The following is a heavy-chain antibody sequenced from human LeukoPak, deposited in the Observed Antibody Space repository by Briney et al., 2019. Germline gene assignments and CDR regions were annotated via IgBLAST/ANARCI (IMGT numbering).Heavy chain of an antibody. CDR3: AGSSHDFWSGYYLKAYYYYGMDV. CDR2: INHSGST. Sequence: SETLSLTCAVYGGSFSGYYWSWIRQPPGKGLEWIGEINHSGSTNYNPSLKSRVTISVVTSKNQFSLKLSSVTAADTAVYYCAGSSHDFWSGYYLKAYYYYGMDVWGQGTTVTVSS. CDR1: GGSFSGYY. J-gene: IGHJ6*02. V-gene: IGHV4-34*01. D-gene: IGHD3-3*01.